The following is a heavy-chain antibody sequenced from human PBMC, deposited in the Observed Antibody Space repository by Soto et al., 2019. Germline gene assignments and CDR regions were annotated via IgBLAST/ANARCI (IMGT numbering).Heavy chain of an antibody. J-gene: IGHJ4*02. CDR3: ARGMSALYDILAGYPPVPY. CDR1: GYTFTGYY. CDR2: INPNSGVT. Sequence: ASVKVSCKASGYTFTGYYMHWVRQATGQGLEWMGWINPNSGVTNYAQKFQGRVTMTRDTSISTAYMELSRLRSDDTAVYYFARGMSALYDILAGYPPVPYWGQGTLVTVSS. D-gene: IGHD3-9*01. V-gene: IGHV1-2*02.